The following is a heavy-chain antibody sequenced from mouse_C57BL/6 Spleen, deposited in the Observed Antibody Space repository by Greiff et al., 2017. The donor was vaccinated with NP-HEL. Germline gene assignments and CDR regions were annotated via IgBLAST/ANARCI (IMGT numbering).Heavy chain of an antibody. V-gene: IGHV1-47*01. J-gene: IGHJ4*01. CDR1: GYTFTTYP. D-gene: IGHD2-3*01. CDR2: FHPYNDDT. Sequence: VKLMESGAELVKPGASVKMSCKASGYTFTTYPIEWMKQNHGKSLEWIGNFHPYNDDTKYNEKFKGKATLTVEKSSSTVYLELSRLTSDDSAVYYCARRGGYYPPYAMDYWGQGTSVTVSS. CDR3: ARRGGYYPPYAMDY.